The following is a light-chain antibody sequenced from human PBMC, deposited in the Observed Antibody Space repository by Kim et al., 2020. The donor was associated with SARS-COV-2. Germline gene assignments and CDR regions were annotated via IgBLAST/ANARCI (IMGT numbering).Light chain of an antibody. CDR1: QSVSSY. CDR3: QQRSNWYS. Sequence: LSLSPGERATLACRASQSVSSYLAWYQQKTGQAPRLLIYDASNRATGIPARFSGSGSGTDFTLNISSLEPEDFAVYYCQQRSNWYSFGQGTKLEI. CDR2: DAS. J-gene: IGKJ2*03. V-gene: IGKV3-11*01.